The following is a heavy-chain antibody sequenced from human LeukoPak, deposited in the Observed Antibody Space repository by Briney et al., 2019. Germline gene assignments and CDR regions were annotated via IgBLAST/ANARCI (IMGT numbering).Heavy chain of an antibody. D-gene: IGHD3-22*01. CDR1: GGTFSSYA. V-gene: IGHV1-69*05. CDR2: IIPIFGTA. J-gene: IGHJ4*02. Sequence: SVKVFCKASGGTFSSYAISWVRQAPGQGLEWMGRIIPIFGTANYAQKFQGRVTITTDESTSTAYMELSSLRSEDTAVYYCARHGASSGFIFDYWGQGTLVTVSS. CDR3: ARHGASSGFIFDY.